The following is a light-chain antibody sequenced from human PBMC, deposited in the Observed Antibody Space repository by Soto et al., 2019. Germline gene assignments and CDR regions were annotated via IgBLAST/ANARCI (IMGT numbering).Light chain of an antibody. V-gene: IGKV1-27*01. CDR1: QGIRNF. Sequence: DIQMTQSPSSLSASVGDRVTITCRASQGIRNFLAWYQQKPGKIPKVLIYAASTLLSGGPSRFSASGPGTDSTFTISGKPPEDVATYHCQNYTSASPPGYFGGGTMVESK. J-gene: IGKJ4*01. CDR2: AAS. CDR3: QNYTSASPPGY.